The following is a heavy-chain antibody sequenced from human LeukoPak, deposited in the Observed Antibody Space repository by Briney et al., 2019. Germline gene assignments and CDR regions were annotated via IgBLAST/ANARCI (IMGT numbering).Heavy chain of an antibody. CDR1: GYTFTSYD. CDR2: MNPNSGNT. D-gene: IGHD3-9*01. CDR3: ATGGLRYFDWLPSQGGASDI. J-gene: IGHJ3*02. V-gene: IGHV1-8*01. Sequence: ASVKVSCKASGYTFTSYDINWVRQATGQGLEWMGWMNPNSGNTGYAQKFQGRVTMTRNTSISTAYMELSSLRSEDTAVYYCATGGLRYFDWLPSQGGASDIWGQGTMVTVSS.